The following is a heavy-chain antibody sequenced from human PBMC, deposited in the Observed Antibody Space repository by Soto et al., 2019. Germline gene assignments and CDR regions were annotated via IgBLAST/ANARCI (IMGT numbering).Heavy chain of an antibody. J-gene: IGHJ3*01. CDR1: GGSVGSGEYY. D-gene: IGHD5-18*01. Sequence: QVQLQKSGPGLVKPSQTLSLACTVSGGSVGSGEYYYSWIRQPPGKGLEWIGYIYDNGITNYTPSLQVRVTMSLDRSNNQVSLKLSSVTAADTAVYFCALDVAHGYTENVWGQGTRVTGSS. CDR3: ALDVAHGYTENV. CDR2: IYDNGIT. V-gene: IGHV4-30-4*01.